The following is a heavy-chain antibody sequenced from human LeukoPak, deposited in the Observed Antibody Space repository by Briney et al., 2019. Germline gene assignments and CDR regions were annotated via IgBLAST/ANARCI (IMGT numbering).Heavy chain of an antibody. CDR2: IYYSGST. J-gene: IGHJ4*02. D-gene: IGHD3-22*01. CDR1: GGSISSSNYY. CDR3: ARDKNGYYYDSSGYYVFDY. Sequence: PSETLSLTCTVSGGSISSSNYYWGWIRQPPGKGLEWIGSIYYSGSTYYNPSLKSRVTISVDTSKNQFSLKLSSVTAADTAVYYCARDKNGYYYDSSGYYVFDYWGQGTLVTVSS. V-gene: IGHV4-39*07.